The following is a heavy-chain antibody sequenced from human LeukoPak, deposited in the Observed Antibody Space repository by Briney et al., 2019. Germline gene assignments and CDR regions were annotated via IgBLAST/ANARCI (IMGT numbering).Heavy chain of an antibody. CDR3: ASQLGGTTFH. Sequence: KPSETLSLTCTVSGDSISSYNWNWIRQSPGKGLEWIGYIFYSGITNYNPSLKSRVSISLDTSKNQFSLRLNSVTAAETAVYYCASQLGGTTFHWGQGTLVTVSS. J-gene: IGHJ4*02. CDR2: IFYSGIT. D-gene: IGHD1/OR15-1a*01. CDR1: GDSISSYN. V-gene: IGHV4-59*01.